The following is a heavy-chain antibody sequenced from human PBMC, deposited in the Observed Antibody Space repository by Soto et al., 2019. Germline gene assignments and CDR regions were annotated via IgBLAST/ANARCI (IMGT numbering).Heavy chain of an antibody. CDR2: IWYDGSNK. Sequence: QVQLVESGGGVVQPGRSLRLSCAASGFTFSSYGMHWVRQAPGKGLEWVAVIWYDGSNKYYADSVKGRFTISRDNSKNTLYLQMNSLRAEDTAVYYCARGGVLWFGELLPLLGYYYGMDVWGQGTTVTVSS. D-gene: IGHD3-10*01. CDR1: GFTFSSYG. J-gene: IGHJ6*02. CDR3: ARGGVLWFGELLPLLGYYYGMDV. V-gene: IGHV3-33*01.